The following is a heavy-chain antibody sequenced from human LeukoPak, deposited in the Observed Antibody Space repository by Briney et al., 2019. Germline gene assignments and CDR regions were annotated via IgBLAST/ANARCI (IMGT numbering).Heavy chain of an antibody. V-gene: IGHV3-21*01. CDR2: ISSSSSYI. CDR1: GFTFSSYS. D-gene: IGHD3-10*01. J-gene: IGHJ4*02. CDR3: ARENHYGSGSLDY. Sequence: PGGSLRLSCAASGFTFSSYSMNWVRQAPGKGLEWVSSISSSSSYIYYADSVKGRFTISRDNAKNSLYLQMNSLRAEDTAVYYCARENHYGSGSLDYWGQGTLVTVSS.